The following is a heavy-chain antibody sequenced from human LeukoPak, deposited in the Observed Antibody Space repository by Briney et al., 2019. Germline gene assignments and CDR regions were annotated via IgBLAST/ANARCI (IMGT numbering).Heavy chain of an antibody. CDR2: ISNSGDTT. V-gene: IGHV3-23*01. D-gene: IGHD3-10*01. J-gene: IGHJ2*01. CDR1: GFIFSSYT. CDR3: ARGPRSPPWYFDL. Sequence: GGSLRLSCAASGFIFSSYTMIWVRQAPGKGLEWVSIISNSGDTTYHADSVKGRFTISRDNAKNTLYLQMNSLRAEDTAVYYCARGPRSPPWYFDLWGRGTLVTVSS.